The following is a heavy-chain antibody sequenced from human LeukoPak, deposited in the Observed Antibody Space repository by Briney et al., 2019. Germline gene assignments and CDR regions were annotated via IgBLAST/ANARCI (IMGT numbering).Heavy chain of an antibody. V-gene: IGHV3-33*01. D-gene: IGHD6-13*01. CDR1: GFTFSSYD. J-gene: IGHJ4*02. Sequence: GGSLRLSCAASGFTFSSYDMHWVRQAPGKGLEWVAVIWYDGSNKYYADSVKGRFTISRDNSKNTLYLQMNSLRAEDTAVYYCARTSGAAAGYFDYWGQGTLVTVSS. CDR3: ARTSGAAAGYFDY. CDR2: IWYDGSNK.